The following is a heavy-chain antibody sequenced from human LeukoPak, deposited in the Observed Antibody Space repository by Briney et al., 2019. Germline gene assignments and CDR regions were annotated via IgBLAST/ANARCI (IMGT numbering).Heavy chain of an antibody. D-gene: IGHD4-17*01. V-gene: IGHV3-74*01. CDR2: INSDGSST. Sequence: TGGSLRLSCAASGFTFSSYWMHWARQAPGKGLVWVSRINSDGSSTSYADSVKGRFTISRDNAKNTLYLQMNSLRAEDTAVYYCARDVYGDSVDCWGQGTLVTVSS. CDR1: GFTFSSYW. CDR3: ARDVYGDSVDC. J-gene: IGHJ4*02.